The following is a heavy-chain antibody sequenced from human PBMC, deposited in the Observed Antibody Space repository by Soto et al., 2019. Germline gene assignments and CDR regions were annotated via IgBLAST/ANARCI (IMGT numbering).Heavy chain of an antibody. CDR2: ISGSGGST. CDR1: GFTFSSYA. V-gene: IGHV3-23*01. J-gene: IGHJ3*02. Sequence: GGSLRLSCAASGFTFSSYAMSWVRQAPGKGLEWVSAISGSGGSTYYADSVKGRFTISRDNSKNTLYLQMNSLRAEDTAVYYCAKVSIVVVPAATRPHDAFDIWGQGTMVTVSS. D-gene: IGHD2-2*01. CDR3: AKVSIVVVPAATRPHDAFDI.